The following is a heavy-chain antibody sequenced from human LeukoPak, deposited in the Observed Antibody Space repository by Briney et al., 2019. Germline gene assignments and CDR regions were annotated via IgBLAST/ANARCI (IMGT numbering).Heavy chain of an antibody. CDR1: GGSISSGDYY. V-gene: IGHV4-30-4*08. J-gene: IGHJ6*04. Sequence: SETLSLTCTVSGGSISSGDYYWSWIRQPPGKGLEWIGYIYYSGSTYYNPSLKSRVTISVDTSKNQFSLKLSSVTAADTAVYYCARVLWSGYLADPVDVWGKGTMVTVSS. CDR2: IYYSGST. D-gene: IGHD3-3*01. CDR3: ARVLWSGYLADPVDV.